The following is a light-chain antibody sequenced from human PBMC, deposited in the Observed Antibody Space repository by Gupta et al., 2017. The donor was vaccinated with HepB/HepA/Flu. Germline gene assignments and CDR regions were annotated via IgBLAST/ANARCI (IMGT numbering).Light chain of an antibody. CDR1: SGDLGSNH. CDR3: ADADARRNGLV. CDR2: CHD. J-gene: IGLJ2*01. Sequence: QSVLTQPPSAFWTPGQRVTISCSGSSGDLGSNHVTWFQQVAATAPNLLIYCHDKRRSAVPDRFSGSKSATSATVATSRLLAEDEADYYCADADARRNGLVFGGGTKLIVL. V-gene: IGLV1-44*01.